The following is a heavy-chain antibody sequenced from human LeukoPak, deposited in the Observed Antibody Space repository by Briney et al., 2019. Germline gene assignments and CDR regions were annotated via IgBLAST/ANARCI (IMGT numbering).Heavy chain of an antibody. CDR3: ARVTHPDYYDSSGYYPYYFDY. CDR1: GGTFSSYA. J-gene: IGHJ4*02. V-gene: IGHV1-69*05. Sequence: VKVSCKASGGTFSSYAISWVRQAPGQGLEWMGGIIPIFGTANYAQKFQGRVTITTDESTSTAYMELRSLRSEDTAVYYCARVTHPDYYDSSGYYPYYFDYWGQGTLVTVSS. D-gene: IGHD3-22*01. CDR2: IIPIFGTA.